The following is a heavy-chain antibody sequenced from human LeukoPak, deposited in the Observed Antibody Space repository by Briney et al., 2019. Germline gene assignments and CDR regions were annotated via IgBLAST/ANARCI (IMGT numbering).Heavy chain of an antibody. CDR1: GFTFSSYA. Sequence: PGGSLRLSCAASGFTFSSYAMTWVRQAPGKGLEWVSTISDSGGTTYYADSVKGRFTISRDKSKNTLYLQLNSLRAEGTAVYFCAKDYGDYSSWFDPWGQGTLVTVSS. V-gene: IGHV3-23*01. CDR3: AKDYGDYSSWFDP. D-gene: IGHD4-17*01. J-gene: IGHJ5*02. CDR2: ISDSGGTT.